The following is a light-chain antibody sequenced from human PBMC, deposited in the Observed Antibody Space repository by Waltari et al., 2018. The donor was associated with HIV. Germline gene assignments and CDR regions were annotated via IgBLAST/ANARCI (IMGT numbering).Light chain of an antibody. CDR3: SSYAGRDTPNWV. CDR2: DVN. CDR1: SSDVGHYNY. Sequence: QSALTQPRSVSESPGQSVTISCTGTSSDVGHYNYVSWYRQYPGTAPKPIILDVNNRPSVIADRFACSKSGNAASLTISGLQREDEAEYYCSSYAGRDTPNWVFGGGTKLTVL. V-gene: IGLV2-11*01. J-gene: IGLJ3*02.